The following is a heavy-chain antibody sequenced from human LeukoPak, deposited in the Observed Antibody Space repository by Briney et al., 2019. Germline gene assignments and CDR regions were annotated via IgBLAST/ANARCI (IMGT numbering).Heavy chain of an antibody. CDR1: GFTCSSYE. V-gene: IGHV3-48*03. CDR2: MSSRWKTR. J-gene: IGHJ6*04. CDR3: AELGITMIGGV. D-gene: IGHD3-10*02. Sequence: GGSLRLSCAASGFTCSSYEMNGVGQSPGEGLEGVSYMSSRWKTRYYADSVKGRFTISRDNAKNSLYLQMNSLRAEATAVYYCAELGITMIGGVWGKGTTVTISS.